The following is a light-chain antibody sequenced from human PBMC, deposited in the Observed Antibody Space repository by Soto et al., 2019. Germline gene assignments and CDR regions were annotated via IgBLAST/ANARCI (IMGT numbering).Light chain of an antibody. J-gene: IGKJ1*01. CDR2: KAS. Sequence: DIQMTQSPSTLSASVGDRVTITCRASQSISSWLAWYQQKPGKAPKLLIYKASSLESGVPSRFSGSGSGTEFTLTISSLQPEDFATYYCQQYNSFTWTFGQGTKVDIK. CDR3: QQYNSFTWT. V-gene: IGKV1-5*03. CDR1: QSISSW.